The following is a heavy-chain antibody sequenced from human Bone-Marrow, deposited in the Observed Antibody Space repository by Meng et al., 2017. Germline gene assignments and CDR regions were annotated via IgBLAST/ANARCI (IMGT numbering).Heavy chain of an antibody. CDR3: ARGPTTMAHDFDY. CDR1: GGSFSDYY. D-gene: IGHD4-11*01. CDR2: INHSGST. V-gene: IGHV4-34*01. J-gene: IGHJ4*02. Sequence: GQLQQSGAGLFKPSETLSLTCVVSGGSFSDYYWSWIRQPPGKGLEWIGEINHSGSTNYNPSLEGRATISVDTSQNNLSLRLSSVTAADSAVYYCARGPTTMAHDFDYWGQGTLVTVSS.